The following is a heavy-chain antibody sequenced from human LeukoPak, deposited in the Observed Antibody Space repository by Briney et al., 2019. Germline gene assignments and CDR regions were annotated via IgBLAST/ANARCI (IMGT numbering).Heavy chain of an antibody. CDR2: IKQDGSEK. V-gene: IGHV3-7*03. J-gene: IGHJ2*01. CDR1: GFTFSSYW. Sequence: GGSLRLSCAASGFTFSSYWMSWVRQAPGKGLEWVANIKQDGSEKYYVDSVKGRVTISRDKAKNSLYLQMNSLRAEDTAVYYCARGRGEAGSWSSDPWGRGPLLTVSS. CDR3: ARGRGEAGSWSSDP. D-gene: IGHD3-10*01.